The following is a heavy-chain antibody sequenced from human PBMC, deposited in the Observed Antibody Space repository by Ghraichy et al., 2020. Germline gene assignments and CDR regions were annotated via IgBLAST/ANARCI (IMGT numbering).Heavy chain of an antibody. CDR2: IYSGGST. Sequence: LSLTCAASGFTVSSNYMSWVRQAPGKGLEWVSVIYSGGSTYYADSVKGRFTISRDNSKNTLYLQMNSLRAEDTAVYYCARGPWSGYRDYWGQGTLVTVSS. V-gene: IGHV3-53*01. CDR1: GFTVSSNY. J-gene: IGHJ4*02. D-gene: IGHD3-3*01. CDR3: ARGPWSGYRDY.